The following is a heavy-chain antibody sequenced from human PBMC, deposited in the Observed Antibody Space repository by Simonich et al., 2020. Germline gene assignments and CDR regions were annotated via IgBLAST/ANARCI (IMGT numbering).Heavy chain of an antibody. V-gene: IGHV1-2*02. J-gene: IGHJ4*02. CDR3: ASSKLATIDY. CDR1: GYTFTGYY. Sequence: QVQLVQSGAEVKKPGASVKVSCKASGYTFTGYYMHWVRQAPGQGLGGMGWNNPNSGGTKYAQKVQGRVTMTRDTSISTAYMELSRLRSDDTAVYYCASSKLATIDYWGQGTLVTVSS. D-gene: IGHD5-12*01. CDR2: NNPNSGGT.